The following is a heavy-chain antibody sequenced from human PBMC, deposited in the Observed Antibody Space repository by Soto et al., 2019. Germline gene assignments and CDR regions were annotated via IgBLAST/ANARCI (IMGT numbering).Heavy chain of an antibody. D-gene: IGHD3-22*01. V-gene: IGHV3-30*18. CDR2: ISYDGSNK. Sequence: GGSLRLSCAASGFIFRSYGMHWVRQAPGKGLERVAAISYDGSNKFYVDPVKGRFTISRDNSKNMVDLQMNSLRVEDTVVFYCAKDTYYHDSSGYYTFDYWGQGTLVTVSS. CDR1: GFIFRSYG. CDR3: AKDTYYHDSSGYYTFDY. J-gene: IGHJ4*02.